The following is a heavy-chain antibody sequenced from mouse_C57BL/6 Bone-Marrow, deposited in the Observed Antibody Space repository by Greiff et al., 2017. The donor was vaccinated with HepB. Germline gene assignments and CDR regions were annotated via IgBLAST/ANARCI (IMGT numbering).Heavy chain of an antibody. CDR1: GYTFTSYW. V-gene: IGHV1-52*01. Sequence: QVQLQQPGAELVRPGSSVKLSCKASGYTFTSYWMHWVKQRPIQGLEWIGNIDPYDSETHYNQKFKDKATLTVDKSSSTANMQLSSLTSEDSAVDCCARKGVGFDYWGQGTTLTVSS. CDR3: ARKGVGFDY. CDR2: IDPYDSET. J-gene: IGHJ2*01.